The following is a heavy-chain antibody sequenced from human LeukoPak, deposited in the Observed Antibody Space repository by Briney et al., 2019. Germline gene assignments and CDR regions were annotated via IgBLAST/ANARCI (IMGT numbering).Heavy chain of an antibody. CDR2: IYYSGST. J-gene: IGHJ2*01. CDR1: GGSISSYY. Sequence: SETLSLTCTVSGGSISSYYWSWIRQPPGKGLEWIGYIYYSGSTNYNPSLKSRVTISVDTSKDQFSLKLSSVTAADTAVYYCARGYSSSWYWYFDLWGRGTLVTVSS. D-gene: IGHD6-13*01. V-gene: IGHV4-59*01. CDR3: ARGYSSSWYWYFDL.